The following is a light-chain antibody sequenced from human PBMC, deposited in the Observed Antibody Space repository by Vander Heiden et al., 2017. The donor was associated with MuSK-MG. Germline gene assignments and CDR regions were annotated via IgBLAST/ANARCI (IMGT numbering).Light chain of an antibody. V-gene: IGKV6-21*01. CDR3: QQTSSFPHT. CDR1: VNVGGS. Sequence: ETVLTQSPEFQSVTPKERVIITCRASVNVGGSLHWYQKKPGQSPTVLVKFASQPFSGVPTRFNGSGDGTEFTLTIDGLEAEDAATYFCQQTSSFPHTFGGGTKVEI. CDR2: FAS. J-gene: IGKJ4*01.